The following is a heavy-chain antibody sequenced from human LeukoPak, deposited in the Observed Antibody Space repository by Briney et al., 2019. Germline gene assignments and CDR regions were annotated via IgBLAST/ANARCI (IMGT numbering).Heavy chain of an antibody. CDR2: TYYRSKWYN. Sequence: SQTLSLTCAISGDSVSSNSAAWNWIRQSPSRGLEWLGRTYYRSKWYNDYAVSVKSRITINPDTSKNQFSLQMNSVTPEDTAVYYCERERDGYNLANTNDAFDIWGQGTMVTVSS. V-gene: IGHV6-1*01. CDR3: ERERDGYNLANTNDAFDI. CDR1: GDSVSSNSAA. J-gene: IGHJ3*02. D-gene: IGHD5-24*01.